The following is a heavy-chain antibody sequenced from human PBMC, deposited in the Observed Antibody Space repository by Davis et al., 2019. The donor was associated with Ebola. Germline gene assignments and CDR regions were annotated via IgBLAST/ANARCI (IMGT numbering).Heavy chain of an antibody. V-gene: IGHV1-18*01. Sequence: AASVKVSCKASGYTFTSYAMHWVRQAPGQRLEWMGWISAYNGNTIYTQNLQGRVTMTTDTSTSTAYMELRSLRSDDTAVYYCARDHHIAVAGAPGYWGQGTLVTVSS. D-gene: IGHD6-19*01. J-gene: IGHJ4*02. CDR1: GYTFTSYA. CDR2: ISAYNGNT. CDR3: ARDHHIAVAGAPGY.